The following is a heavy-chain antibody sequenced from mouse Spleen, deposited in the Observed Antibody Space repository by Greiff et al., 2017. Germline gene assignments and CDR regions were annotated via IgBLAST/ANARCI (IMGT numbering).Heavy chain of an antibody. V-gene: IGHV1-64*01. CDR2: IHPNSGST. CDR3: ARGGSYGNYAWFAY. CDR1: GYTFTSYW. D-gene: IGHD2-1*01. J-gene: IGHJ3*01. Sequence: QVQLQQPGAELVKPGASVKLSCKASGYTFTSYWMHWVKQRPGQGLEWIGMIHPNSGSTNYNEKFKSKATLTVDKSSSTAYMQLSSLTSEDSAVYYCARGGSYGNYAWFAYWGQGTLVTVSA.